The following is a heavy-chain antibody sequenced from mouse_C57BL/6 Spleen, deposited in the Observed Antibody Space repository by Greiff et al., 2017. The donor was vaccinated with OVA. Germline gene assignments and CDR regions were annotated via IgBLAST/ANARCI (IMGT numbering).Heavy chain of an antibody. Sequence: QVQLQQPGAELVKPGASVKVSCKASGYTFTSYWMHWVKQRPGQGLEWIGRIHPSDSDTNYNQKFKGKATLTVDKASSTAYMQRSSKTSEDSAGYYCAIGETGTFDYWGQGTTLTVSS. CDR2: IHPSDSDT. V-gene: IGHV1-74*01. CDR1: GYTFTSYW. J-gene: IGHJ2*01. CDR3: AIGETGTFDY. D-gene: IGHD4-1*01.